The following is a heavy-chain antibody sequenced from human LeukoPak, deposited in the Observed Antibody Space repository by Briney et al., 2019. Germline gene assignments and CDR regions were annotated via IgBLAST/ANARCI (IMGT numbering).Heavy chain of an antibody. J-gene: IGHJ4*02. CDR2: ISSSGGST. CDR3: AIDRAYSSGSLGY. V-gene: IGHV3-23*01. CDR1: GFTFSSYA. D-gene: IGHD6-19*01. Sequence: GGSLRLSCAASGFTFSSYAMSWVRQAPGKGLEWVSGISSSGGSTYYADSGKGRFTISRDNSKNTLYLQMNSLRGEDTAVYYCAIDRAYSSGSLGYWGQGTLVTVSS.